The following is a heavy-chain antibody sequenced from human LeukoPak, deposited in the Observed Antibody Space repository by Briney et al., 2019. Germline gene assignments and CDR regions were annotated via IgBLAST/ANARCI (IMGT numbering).Heavy chain of an antibody. CDR3: ARSPLWLGTKEQNWYFDL. Sequence: SETLSLTCNVSGGSISSYYWSWIRQPPGKGLDWIGYIYYSGRTNYNPSLKSRVTISVDTSKNQFSLKLSSVTPADTAVYYCARSPLWLGTKEQNWYFDLWGRGTLVTVSS. V-gene: IGHV4-59*01. CDR1: GGSISSYY. CDR2: IYYSGRT. D-gene: IGHD6-19*01. J-gene: IGHJ2*01.